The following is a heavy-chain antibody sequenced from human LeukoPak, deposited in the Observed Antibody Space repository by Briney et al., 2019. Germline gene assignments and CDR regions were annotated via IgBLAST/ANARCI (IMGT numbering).Heavy chain of an antibody. CDR3: ASSGDYNAFDI. CDR2: IIPIFGTA. D-gene: IGHD4-17*01. CDR1: GGTFSSYA. Sequence: SMKVSCKASGGTFSSYAISWVRQAPGQGLEWMGRIIPIFGTANYAQKFQGRVTITTDESTSTAYMELSSLRSEDTAVYYCASSGDYNAFDIWGQGTMVTVSS. J-gene: IGHJ3*02. V-gene: IGHV1-69*05.